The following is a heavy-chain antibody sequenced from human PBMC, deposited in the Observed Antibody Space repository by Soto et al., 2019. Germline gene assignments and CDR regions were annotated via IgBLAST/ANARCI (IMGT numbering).Heavy chain of an antibody. V-gene: IGHV3-23*01. Sequence: LESGGGEVQPGGSLRLSCAASGFTFSIYGMAWVRQAPGKGLEWVASIIVSATSTYYADFVKGRFTISRDNSKNMLFLEMTSLRAEDTAVYHWANLHPDSDYWGQGALVSVSS. J-gene: IGHJ4*02. CDR1: GFTFSIYG. CDR3: ANLHPDSDY. CDR2: IIVSATST.